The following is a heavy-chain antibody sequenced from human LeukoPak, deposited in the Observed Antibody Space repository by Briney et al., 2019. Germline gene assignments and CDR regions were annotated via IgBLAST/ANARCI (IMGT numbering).Heavy chain of an antibody. Sequence: GGSLRLSCAASGVTFRSHAMCWGRQAPGKGVEWGAVISYDGSNKYYSDSLNRRSTISTDNSKNTLYLQMNSLRAEDTAVYYCARVPNYYYYYYGMDVWGQGTTVTVSS. CDR2: ISYDGSNK. V-gene: IGHV3-30*19. CDR1: GVTFRSHA. J-gene: IGHJ6*02. CDR3: ARVPNYYYYYYGMDV.